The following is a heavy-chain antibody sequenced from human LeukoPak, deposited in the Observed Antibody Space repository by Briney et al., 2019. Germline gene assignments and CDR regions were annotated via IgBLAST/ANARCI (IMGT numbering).Heavy chain of an antibody. CDR2: IHYSGST. CDR1: GGSISSYY. V-gene: IGHV4-59*08. CDR3: ARGRVAAAGTNWFDP. J-gene: IGHJ5*02. Sequence: PSETLSLTCTVSGGSISSYYWTWIRQPPGKGLEWIGYIHYSGSTNQNPSLKSRVTISVDTSKNQFSLKLSSVTAADTAVYYCARGRVAAAGTNWFDPWGQGTLVTVSS. D-gene: IGHD6-13*01.